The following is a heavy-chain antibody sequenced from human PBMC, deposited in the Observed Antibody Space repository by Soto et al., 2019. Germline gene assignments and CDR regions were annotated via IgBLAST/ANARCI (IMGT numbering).Heavy chain of an antibody. V-gene: IGHV1-69*01. CDR3: ARGTVIYCTGGPCFPNYFDN. CDR1: GGTFSRYA. Sequence: QVQLVQSGPEAKKPGSSVKVSCKASGGTFSRYALHWVRQAPGQGLEWVGGIFPTSGTRNYAQNFQARGTIPADESTNTAYLEMVSLRSDDTGVYFCARGTVIYCTGGPCFPNYFDNCGQGSLVAVSS. CDR2: IFPTSGTR. D-gene: IGHD2-8*02. J-gene: IGHJ4*02.